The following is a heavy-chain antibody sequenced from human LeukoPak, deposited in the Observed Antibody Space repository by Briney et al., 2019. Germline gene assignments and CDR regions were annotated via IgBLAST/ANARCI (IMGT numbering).Heavy chain of an antibody. Sequence: ASVKVSCKASGYTLTSYYMHWVRQAPGQGLEWMGIINPSGGSTSYAQKFQGRVTMTRDTSTSTVYMELSSLRSEDTAVYYCAREVASYYYYYGMDVWGQGTTVTVSS. J-gene: IGHJ6*02. D-gene: IGHD2-15*01. CDR2: INPSGGST. V-gene: IGHV1-46*01. CDR1: GYTLTSYY. CDR3: AREVASYYYYYGMDV.